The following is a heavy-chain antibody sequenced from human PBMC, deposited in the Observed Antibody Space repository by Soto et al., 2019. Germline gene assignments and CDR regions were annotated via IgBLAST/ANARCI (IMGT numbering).Heavy chain of an antibody. V-gene: IGHV1-24*01. D-gene: IGHD6-19*01. Sequence: EASVKVSCKVSGYTLTELSMHWVRQAPGKGLEWMGGFDPEDGETIYAQKFQGRVTMTEDTSTDTAYMELSSLRSEDTAVYYCATNRRIAVAGINDYWGQGTLVTVSS. CDR2: FDPEDGET. CDR1: GYTLTELS. CDR3: ATNRRIAVAGINDY. J-gene: IGHJ4*02.